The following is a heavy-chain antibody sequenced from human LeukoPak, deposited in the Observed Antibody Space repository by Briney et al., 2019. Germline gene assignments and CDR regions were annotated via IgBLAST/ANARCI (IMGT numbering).Heavy chain of an antibody. V-gene: IGHV3-23*01. CDR3: AKGPLTGYPPPLNWFDP. Sequence: GGSLRLSCAASGFTFSSYAMSWVRQAPGKGLEWVSAISGSGGSTYYADSVKGRFTISRDNSKNTLYLQMNSLRAEDTAVYYCAKGPLTGYPPPLNWFDPWGQGTLVTVSS. CDR1: GFTFSSYA. D-gene: IGHD3-9*01. CDR2: ISGSGGST. J-gene: IGHJ5*02.